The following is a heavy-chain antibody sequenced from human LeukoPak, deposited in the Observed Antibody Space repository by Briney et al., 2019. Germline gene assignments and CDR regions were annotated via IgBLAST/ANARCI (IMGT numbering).Heavy chain of an antibody. J-gene: IGHJ4*02. Sequence: GGTLRLSCAASGFNFSTYGMSWVRQAPGKGLEWVSLVSGSGGSTYYGDSVKGRFTISRDNSKNTLYLQMNSLKTEDTAVYYCTRLIAGDLDYWGQGTLVTVSS. D-gene: IGHD6-13*01. CDR3: TRLIAGDLDY. CDR2: VSGSGGST. V-gene: IGHV3-23*01. CDR1: GFNFSTYG.